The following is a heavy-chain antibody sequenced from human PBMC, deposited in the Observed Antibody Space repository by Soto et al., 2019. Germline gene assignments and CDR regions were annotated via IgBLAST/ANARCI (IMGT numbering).Heavy chain of an antibody. J-gene: IGHJ6*02. V-gene: IGHV4-30-4*01. Sequence: SETLSLTCTVSGDSVTSVSDYWSWIRQPPGKGLEWIGYTYYSGSTYYNPSLKSRVTISVDTSKNQFSLKLSSVTAADTAVYYCARGSSYYDFWSGYSSYGMDVWGQGTTVTVSS. CDR1: GDSVTSVSDY. CDR2: TYYSGST. CDR3: ARGSSYYDFWSGYSSYGMDV. D-gene: IGHD3-3*01.